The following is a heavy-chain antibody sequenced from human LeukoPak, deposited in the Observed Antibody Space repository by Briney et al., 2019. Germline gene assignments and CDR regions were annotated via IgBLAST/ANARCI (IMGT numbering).Heavy chain of an antibody. CDR2: IKSKTDGGTT. V-gene: IGHV3-15*01. D-gene: IGHD4-17*01. CDR1: GFTFNNAW. Sequence: PGGCLRLSCAASGFTFNNAWMSWVRQAPGKGLEWVGRIKSKTDGGTTDYAAPVKGRFTISRDDSKNTLYLQMNSLKTEDTAVYYCTTWRYGDYGQNYWGQGTLVTVSS. J-gene: IGHJ4*02. CDR3: TTWRYGDYGQNY.